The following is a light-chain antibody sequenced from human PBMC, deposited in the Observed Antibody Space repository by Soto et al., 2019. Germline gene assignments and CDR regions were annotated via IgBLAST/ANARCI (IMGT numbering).Light chain of an antibody. CDR3: CSYAGSSPVV. J-gene: IGLJ2*01. CDR1: SSDVGSYNL. V-gene: IGLV2-23*01. CDR2: EGS. Sequence: QSALTQPASVSGSPGQSITISCTGTSSDVGSYNLVSWYQQHPGKAPKLMIYEGSKRPSGVSNRFSGSKSGNTASLTISGLQAEDEADYYCCSYAGSSPVVFGGGTKVPVL.